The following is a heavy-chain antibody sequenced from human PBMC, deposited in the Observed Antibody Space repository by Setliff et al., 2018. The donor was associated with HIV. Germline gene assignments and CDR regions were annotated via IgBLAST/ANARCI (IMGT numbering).Heavy chain of an antibody. Sequence: ASVKVSCKTSGYTFGYNYIHWVRQAPGQGLEWKGRIAPNSGDTKYAQKFEGRVTVTRDTSINTVYMEVSSLRSDDTAVYYCSRDVGVPGRGNALDYWGQGTQVTVSS. CDR3: SRDVGVPGRGNALDY. V-gene: IGHV1-2*06. CDR1: GYTFGYNY. CDR2: IAPNSGDT. D-gene: IGHD1-26*01. J-gene: IGHJ4*02.